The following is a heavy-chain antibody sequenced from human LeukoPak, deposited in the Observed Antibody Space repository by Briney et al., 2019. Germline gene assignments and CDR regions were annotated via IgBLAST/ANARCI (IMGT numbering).Heavy chain of an antibody. J-gene: IGHJ4*02. D-gene: IGHD2-15*01. Sequence: SSETLSLTCTVSGGSINNYHWSWIRHPPGKGLEEIGYIYYSGSTNYNPSLESRVTISVDTSKNQFSLKLSSVTAADTAVYYCARAARYCSGGTCYDYWGQGTLVTVSS. V-gene: IGHV4-59*08. CDR1: GGSINNYH. CDR2: IYYSGST. CDR3: ARAARYCSGGTCYDY.